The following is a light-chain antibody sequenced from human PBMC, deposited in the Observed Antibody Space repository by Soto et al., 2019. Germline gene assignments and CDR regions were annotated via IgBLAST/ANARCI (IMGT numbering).Light chain of an antibody. J-gene: IGKJ4*01. Sequence: ETVMTQSPATLSVSPGETATLSCRASQSVSYNLAWYQQKPGQGPRLLIYGAFTRVTGIPARFSGSGSGTEFTLTISSLQSEDFAVYYCQQYKNWPPLTFGGGTKVEIK. CDR3: QQYKNWPPLT. CDR2: GAF. V-gene: IGKV3-15*01. CDR1: QSVSYN.